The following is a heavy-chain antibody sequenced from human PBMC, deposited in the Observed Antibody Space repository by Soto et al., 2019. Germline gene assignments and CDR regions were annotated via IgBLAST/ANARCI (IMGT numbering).Heavy chain of an antibody. V-gene: IGHV4-34*01. Sequence: SETLSLTCAVYGGSFSGYYWSWIRQPPGKGLEWIGEINHSGSTNYNPSLKSRVTISVDTSKNQFSLKLSSVTAADTAVYYCARKALERHGWFDPWGQGTLVTVSS. CDR1: GGSFSGYY. J-gene: IGHJ5*02. D-gene: IGHD1-1*01. CDR3: ARKALERHGWFDP. CDR2: INHSGST.